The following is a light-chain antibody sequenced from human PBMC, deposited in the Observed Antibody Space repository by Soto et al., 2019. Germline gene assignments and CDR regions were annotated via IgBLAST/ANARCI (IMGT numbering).Light chain of an antibody. J-gene: IGKJ2*02. V-gene: IGKV1-5*01. CDR1: QSISSW. CDR3: QQYNSYPPCT. Sequence: DIQMTQSPSTLSASVGDRVTITCRASQSISSWLAWYQQKPGKAPKLLIYDASSLESGVPSRFSGSGSGTEFTLTISSLQPDDFATYYCQQYNSYPPCTFGQGTQLEIK. CDR2: DAS.